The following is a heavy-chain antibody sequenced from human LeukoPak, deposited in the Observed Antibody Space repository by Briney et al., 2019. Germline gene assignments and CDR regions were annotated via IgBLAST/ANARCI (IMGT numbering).Heavy chain of an antibody. J-gene: IGHJ6*03. CDR2: FSYSGST. CDR1: GGSISSSFYF. Sequence: SETLSLTCIVSGGSISSSFYFWGWIRQPPGKGLEWIGSFSYSGSTYYNPSLKSRVTISVDWSKNQFSLKLSSVTAADTAVYYCARDQTTSAVYYYYMDVWGKGTTVTVSS. CDR3: ARDQTTSAVYYYYMDV. D-gene: IGHD4-17*01. V-gene: IGHV4-39*07.